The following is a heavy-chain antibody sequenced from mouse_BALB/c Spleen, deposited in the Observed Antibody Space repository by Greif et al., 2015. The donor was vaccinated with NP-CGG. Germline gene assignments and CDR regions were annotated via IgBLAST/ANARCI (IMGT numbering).Heavy chain of an antibody. CDR2: ISSGGGST. V-gene: IGHV5-12-1*01. D-gene: IGHD2-3*01. J-gene: IGHJ4*01. Sequence: EVKVEESGGGLVKPGGSLKLSCAASGFAFSSYDMSWVRQTPEKRLEWVAYISSGGGSTYYPDTVKGRFPISRDNAKNTLYLQMSSLKSEDTAMYYCARYDGYYYYAMDYWGQGTSVTVSS. CDR3: ARYDGYYYYAMDY. CDR1: GFAFSSYD.